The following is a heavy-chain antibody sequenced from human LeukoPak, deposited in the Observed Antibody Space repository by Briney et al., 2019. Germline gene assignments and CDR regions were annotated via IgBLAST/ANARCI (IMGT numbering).Heavy chain of an antibody. D-gene: IGHD6-13*01. CDR3: ARGRSRGYFDY. CDR1: GGSFSGYY. J-gene: IGHJ4*02. Sequence: SETLSLTCTVSGGSFSGYYWSWIRQPPGKGLEWIGEINHSVSTNYNPSLKSRVTISVDTSKNQFSLKLSSVTAAYTAVYYCARGRSRGYFDYWGQGTLVTVSS. V-gene: IGHV4-34*01. CDR2: INHSVST.